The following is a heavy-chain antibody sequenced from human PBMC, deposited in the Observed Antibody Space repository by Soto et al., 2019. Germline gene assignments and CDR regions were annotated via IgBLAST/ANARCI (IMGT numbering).Heavy chain of an antibody. CDR1: GGSFSGYY. CDR3: AWKEVNYYYYGMDV. V-gene: IGHV4-34*01. Sequence: SETLSLTCAVYGGSFSGYYWSWIRQPPGKGLEWIGEINHNGSTNYNPSLKGRVTISVDTSKNQFSLKLSSVTAADTAVYYCAWKEVNYYYYGMDVWGQGTTVTVSS. CDR2: INHNGST. D-gene: IGHD1-1*01. J-gene: IGHJ6*02.